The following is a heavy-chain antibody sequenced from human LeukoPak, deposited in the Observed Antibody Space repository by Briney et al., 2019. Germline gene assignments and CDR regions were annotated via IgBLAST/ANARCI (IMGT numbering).Heavy chain of an antibody. J-gene: IGHJ3*02. CDR3: ARDIVVVPAASDAFDI. CDR1: GFTFSRYG. CDR2: IWYDGRNK. D-gene: IGHD2-2*01. Sequence: GRSLRLSCAASGFTFSRYGTHGVRHAPDRGREWVADIWYDGRNKYYTHSVKGRFTISRDNSKNTLYLQMNSLRAEDTAVYYCARDIVVVPAASDAFDIWGQGTMVTVSS. V-gene: IGHV3-33*01.